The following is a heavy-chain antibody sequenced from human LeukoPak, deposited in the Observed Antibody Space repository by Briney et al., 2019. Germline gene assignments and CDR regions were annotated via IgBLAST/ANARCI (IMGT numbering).Heavy chain of an antibody. CDR3: AKDISYGSGSSDKGFDY. CDR2: ISWNSGSI. D-gene: IGHD3-10*01. J-gene: IGHJ4*02. CDR1: GFTFDDYA. Sequence: GGSLRLSCAASGFTFDDYAMHWVRQAPGKGLEWVSGISWNSGSIGYADSVKGRFTISRDNAKNSLYLQMNSLRAEDTALYYCAKDISYGSGSSDKGFDYWGQGTLVTVSS. V-gene: IGHV3-9*01.